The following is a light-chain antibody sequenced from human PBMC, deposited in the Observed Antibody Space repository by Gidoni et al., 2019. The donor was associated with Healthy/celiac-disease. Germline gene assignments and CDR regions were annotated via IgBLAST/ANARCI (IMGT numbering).Light chain of an antibody. CDR1: QSVSSN. J-gene: IGKJ5*01. CDR2: GAS. Sequence: EIVITQSPATLSVSPGERATLSCWSSQSVSSNLAWYQQKPGQAPRLLIYGASTRATGIPDRFSGSGSVTEFTLTISSLQSEDFAVYYCQQYNNWPLFXQXTRLEIK. V-gene: IGKV3-15*01. CDR3: QQYNNWPL.